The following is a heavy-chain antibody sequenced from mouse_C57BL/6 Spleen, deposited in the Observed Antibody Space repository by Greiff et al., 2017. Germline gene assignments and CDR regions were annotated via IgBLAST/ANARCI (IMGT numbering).Heavy chain of an antibody. CDR2: ISYDGSN. V-gene: IGHV3-6*01. Sequence: EVKLVASGPGLVKPSQSLSLTCSVTGYSITSGYYWNWIRQFPGNKLEWMGYISYDGSNNYNPSLKNRISITRDTSKNQFFLKLNSVTTEDTATYYCAREDYWGQGTTLTVSS. CDR1: GYSITSGYY. CDR3: AREDY. J-gene: IGHJ2*01.